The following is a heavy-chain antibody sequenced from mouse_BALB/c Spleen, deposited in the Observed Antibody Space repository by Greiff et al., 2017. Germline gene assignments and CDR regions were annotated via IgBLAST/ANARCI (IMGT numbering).Heavy chain of an antibody. V-gene: IGHV2-2*02. Sequence: QVQLQQSGPGLVQPSQSLSISCTVSGFSLTSYGVHWVRQSPGKGLEWLGVIWSGGSTDYNAAFISRLSISKDNSKSQVFFKMNSLQANDTAIYYCARRDRYGYAMDDWGQGTSVTVSS. CDR3: ARRDRYGYAMDD. J-gene: IGHJ4*01. CDR2: IWSGGST. CDR1: GFSLTSYG. D-gene: IGHD2-14*01.